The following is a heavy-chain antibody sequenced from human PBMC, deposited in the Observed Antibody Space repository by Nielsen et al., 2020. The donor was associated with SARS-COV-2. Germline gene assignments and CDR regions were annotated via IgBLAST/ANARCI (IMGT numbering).Heavy chain of an antibody. CDR3: ARDYSNYDYFDY. Sequence: ASVKVSCKAPGYTFTSYYMHWVRQAPGQGLEWMGIINPSGGSTSYAQKFQGRATMTRDTSTSTVYMELSSLRSEDTAVYYCARDYSNYDYFDYWGQGTLVTVSS. V-gene: IGHV1-46*01. CDR1: GYTFTSYY. J-gene: IGHJ4*02. D-gene: IGHD4-11*01. CDR2: INPSGGST.